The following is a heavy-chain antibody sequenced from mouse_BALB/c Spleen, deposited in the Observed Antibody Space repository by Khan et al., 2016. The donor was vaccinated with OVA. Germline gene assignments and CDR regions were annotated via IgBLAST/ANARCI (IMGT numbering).Heavy chain of an antibody. J-gene: IGHJ2*01. CDR2: INPHFGET. CDR1: GYSFTGYF. CDR3: ARIYGSDFDY. Sequence: VQLKESGPELVKPGASVKISCKASGYSFTGYFMPWVMQSPGKSLEWIGRINPHFGETFYNQKFVGKATLTVDESSSTAHMELRSLASEDSAVYYGARIYGSDFDYWGQGTTLTVSS. D-gene: IGHD1-1*01. V-gene: IGHV1-20*02.